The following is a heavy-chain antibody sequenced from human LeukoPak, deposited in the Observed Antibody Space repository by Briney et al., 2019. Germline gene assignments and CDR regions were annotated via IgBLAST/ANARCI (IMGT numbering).Heavy chain of an antibody. CDR3: AREIYGSGTYPYYYYGMDV. CDR1: GFTVSSNY. D-gene: IGHD3-10*01. Sequence: GGSLRLSCAASGFTVSSNYMSWVRQAPGKGLEWVSVIFSGGSTYYADSVKDRFTISRDNSKNTLNLQMNSLRAEDTAVYYCAREIYGSGTYPYYYYGMDVWGQGTTVTVSS. J-gene: IGHJ6*02. CDR2: IFSGGST. V-gene: IGHV3-66*01.